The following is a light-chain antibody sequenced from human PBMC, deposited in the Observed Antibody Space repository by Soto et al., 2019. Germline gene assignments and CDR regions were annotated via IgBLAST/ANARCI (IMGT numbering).Light chain of an antibody. CDR1: QSLRGW. CDR3: QQYYSYPRT. J-gene: IGKJ1*01. CDR2: DAS. V-gene: IGKV1-5*01. Sequence: DIQMTQSPSTLSASVGDRVTITCRASQSLRGWLAWYQQRPGKAPKALIYDASTLASGVPSRFNGSGSGTDFTLTISCLQSEDFATYYCQQYYSYPRTFGQGTKVDIK.